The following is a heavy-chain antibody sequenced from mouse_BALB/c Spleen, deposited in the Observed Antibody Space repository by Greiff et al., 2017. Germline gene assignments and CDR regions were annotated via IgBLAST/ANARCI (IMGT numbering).Heavy chain of an antibody. CDR2: INPSNGRT. CDR1: GYTFTSYW. CDR3: ARSSFYYDYDDYAMDY. J-gene: IGHJ4*01. D-gene: IGHD2-4*01. V-gene: IGHV1S81*02. Sequence: VQLQQPGAELVKPGASVKLSCKASGYTFTSYWMHWVKQRPGQGLEWIGEINPSNGRTNYNEKFKSNATLTVDKSSSTAYMQLSSLTSEDSAVYYCARSSFYYDYDDYAMDYWGQGTSVTVSS.